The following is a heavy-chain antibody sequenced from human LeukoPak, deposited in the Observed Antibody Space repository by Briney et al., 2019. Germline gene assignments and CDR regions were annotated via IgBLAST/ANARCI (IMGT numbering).Heavy chain of an antibody. CDR1: GGSISSSSYS. CDR2: NYCSGST. Sequence: SETLSLIGTLSGGSISSSSYSWRWIRQPPGKGLQWIGSNYCSGSTYYNASLTSRVTLSVDTSKNQFSLKLSSVNAADTAVYYCARATPSGRYFDWLTPYFDYWGQGTLVTVSS. CDR3: ARATPSGRYFDWLTPYFDY. J-gene: IGHJ4*02. D-gene: IGHD3-9*01. V-gene: IGHV4-39*01.